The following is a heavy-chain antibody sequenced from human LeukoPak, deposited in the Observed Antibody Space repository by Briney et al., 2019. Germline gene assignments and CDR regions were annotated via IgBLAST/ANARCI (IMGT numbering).Heavy chain of an antibody. Sequence: SETLSLTCTVSGGSISSYYWSWIRQPPGKGLEWIGYIYYSGRTNYNPSLKSRVAISVDTSKNQFSLKLRSVTAADTAVYYCARGLQWELLGAFDIWGQGTMVTVSS. J-gene: IGHJ3*02. CDR3: ARGLQWELLGAFDI. D-gene: IGHD1-26*01. CDR2: IYYSGRT. V-gene: IGHV4-59*01. CDR1: GGSISSYY.